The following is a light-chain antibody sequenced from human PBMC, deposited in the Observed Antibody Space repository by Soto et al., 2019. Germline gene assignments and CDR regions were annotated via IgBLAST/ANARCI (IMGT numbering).Light chain of an antibody. CDR3: QQYNNWPRT. V-gene: IGKV3-15*01. CDR2: GAS. J-gene: IGKJ1*01. CDR1: QSIATSQ. Sequence: EIVLTKSPGTLSLSPGARATLFCRASQSIATSQLAWYQQKPGQAPRLLIYGASTRATGIPARFSGSGSGTEFTLTISSLQSEEFAVYYCQQYNNWPRTFGQGTKVDI.